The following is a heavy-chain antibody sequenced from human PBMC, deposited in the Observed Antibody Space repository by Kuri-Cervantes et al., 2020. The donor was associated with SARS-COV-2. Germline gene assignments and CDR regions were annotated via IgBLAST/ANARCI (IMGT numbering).Heavy chain of an antibody. Sequence: GESLKISCAASGFTFSSYWMSWVRRAPGKGLEWVANIKQDGSEKYYVDSVKGRFTISRDNAKNSLYLQMNSLRAEDTAVYYCASDSIRFLEWLYYMDVWGKGTTVTVSS. CDR1: GFTFSSYW. J-gene: IGHJ6*03. CDR3: ASDSIRFLEWLYYMDV. CDR2: IKQDGSEK. V-gene: IGHV3-7*04. D-gene: IGHD3-3*01.